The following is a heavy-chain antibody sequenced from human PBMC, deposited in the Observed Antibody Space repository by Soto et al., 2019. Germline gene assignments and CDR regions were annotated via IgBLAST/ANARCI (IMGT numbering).Heavy chain of an antibody. V-gene: IGHV3-30-3*01. Sequence: QVQLVESGGGVVQPGRSLRLSCAASGFTFSSYAMHWVRQAPGKGLEWVAVISYDGSNKYYADSVKGRFTISRDNSKNTLYLQMNSLRAEDTAVYYCARARGSHSPSCDYWGQGTLVTVSS. CDR1: GFTFSSYA. CDR3: ARARGSHSPSCDY. J-gene: IGHJ4*02. D-gene: IGHD1-26*01. CDR2: ISYDGSNK.